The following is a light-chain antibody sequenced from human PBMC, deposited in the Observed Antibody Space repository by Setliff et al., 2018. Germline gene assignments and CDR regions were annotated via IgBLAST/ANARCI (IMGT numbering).Light chain of an antibody. CDR2: GNT. Sequence: QSALTQPPSVSGAPGQRVTISCTGNNSNIGAGFDVHWFQQLPGTAPRLLIYGNTSRPSGVPDRFSGSNSGTSASLAITGLQAEDEAHCYCLSYDSSLIDDVFGPGTKVTVL. V-gene: IGLV1-40*01. CDR3: LSYDSSLIDDV. CDR1: NSNIGAGFD. J-gene: IGLJ1*01.